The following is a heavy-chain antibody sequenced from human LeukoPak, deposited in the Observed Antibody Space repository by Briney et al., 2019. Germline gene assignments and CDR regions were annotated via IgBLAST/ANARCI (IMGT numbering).Heavy chain of an antibody. CDR1: GGSISSGGYS. Sequence: SETLSLTCAVSGGSISSGGYSWSWIRQPPGKGLEWIGYIYHSGSTYYNPSLKSRVTISVDRSKNQFSLKLSSVTAADTTVYYCARREYGAFDYWGQGTLVTVSS. J-gene: IGHJ4*02. CDR2: IYHSGST. V-gene: IGHV4-30-2*01. D-gene: IGHD4-17*01. CDR3: ARREYGAFDY.